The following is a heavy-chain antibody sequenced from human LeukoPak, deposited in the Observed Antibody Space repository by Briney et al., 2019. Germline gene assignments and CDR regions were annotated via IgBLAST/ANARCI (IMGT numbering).Heavy chain of an antibody. D-gene: IGHD3-22*01. CDR3: ARGPANYYDSSGYHYFDY. J-gene: IGHJ4*02. V-gene: IGHV1-18*01. CDR2: ISAYNGNT. CDR1: GYTFTSYG. Sequence: ASVKVSCKASGYTFTSYGISWVRQAPGQGLEWMGWISAYNGNTNYAQKLQGRVTMTTDTSTSTAYMELSRLRSDDTAVYYCARGPANYYDSSGYHYFDYWGQGTLVTVSS.